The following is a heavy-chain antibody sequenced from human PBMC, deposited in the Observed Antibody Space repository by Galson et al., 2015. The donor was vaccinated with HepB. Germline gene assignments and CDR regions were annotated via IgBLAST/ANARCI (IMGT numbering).Heavy chain of an antibody. J-gene: IGHJ4*02. CDR1: GGTFSNYA. D-gene: IGHD1-26*01. CDR2: IIPLFGSA. CDR3: AREYSGSYSDFDY. Sequence: SVKVSCKASGGTFSNYAISWVRQAPGQGLEWMGGIIPLFGSANYAQKFQGRVTITADESTSTAYMELSSLRSEDTAVYYCAREYSGSYSDFDYWGQGTLVTVSS. V-gene: IGHV1-69*13.